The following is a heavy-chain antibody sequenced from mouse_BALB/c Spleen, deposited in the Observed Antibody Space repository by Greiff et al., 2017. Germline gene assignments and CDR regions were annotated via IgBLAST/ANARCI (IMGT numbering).Heavy chain of an antibody. CDR1: GYTFTSYW. V-gene: IGHV1-7*01. CDR3: ARSGNWDVPTYFDV. D-gene: IGHD4-1*01. J-gene: IGHJ1*01. CDR2: INPSTGYT. Sequence: QVQLKESGAELAKPGASVKMSCKASGYTFTSYWMHWVKQRPGQGLEWIGYINPSTGYTEYNQKFKDKATLTADKSSSTAYMQLSSLTSEDSAVYYCARSGNWDVPTYFDVWGAGTTVTVSS.